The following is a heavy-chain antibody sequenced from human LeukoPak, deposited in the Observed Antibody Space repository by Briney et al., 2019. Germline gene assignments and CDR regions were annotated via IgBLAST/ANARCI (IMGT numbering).Heavy chain of an antibody. CDR1: GFDYREYG. V-gene: IGHV3-49*04. D-gene: IGHD3-10*01. J-gene: IGHJ4*02. Sequence: QPGRSLRLSCTASGFDYREYGMSWVRQGPGKGLEWVGFIRSKVYGGTADYAASVKGRFTISRDDSKTTAYLQMNSLKSEDTAVYYCARAPKIMVRGIFIPDYFDYWGLGTLVTVSS. CDR3: ARAPKIMVRGIFIPDYFDY. CDR2: IRSKVYGGTA.